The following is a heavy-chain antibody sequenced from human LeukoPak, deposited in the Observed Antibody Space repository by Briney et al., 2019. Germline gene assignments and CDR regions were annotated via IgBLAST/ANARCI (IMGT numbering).Heavy chain of an antibody. J-gene: IGHJ4*02. D-gene: IGHD5-18*01. CDR3: ARDLRGTYSYGAY. V-gene: IGHV3-21*01. CDR1: GFTFSSYS. Sequence: GGSLRLSCAASGFTFSSYSMNWVRQAPGKGLEWVSSISSSSSYIYYADSVKGRFTISRDNAKNSLYLQMNSLRAEDTAVYYCARDLRGTYSYGAYRGQGTLVTVSS. CDR2: ISSSSSYI.